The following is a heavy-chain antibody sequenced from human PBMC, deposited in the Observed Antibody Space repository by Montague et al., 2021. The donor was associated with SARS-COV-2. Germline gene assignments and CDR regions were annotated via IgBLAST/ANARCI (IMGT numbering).Heavy chain of an antibody. CDR3: AHSGPATQDYYYYYGMDV. D-gene: IGHD2-2*01. Sequence: PALVKPTQTLTLTCTFSGLSLSTSGVGVGWIRQPPGKALEWLALIYWDDDKRYSPSLKSRLTITKDTSKNQVVLTMTNMDPVDTATYYCAHSGPATQDYYYYYGMDVWGQETTVTVSS. J-gene: IGHJ6*02. CDR2: IYWDDDK. V-gene: IGHV2-5*02. CDR1: GLSLSTSGVG.